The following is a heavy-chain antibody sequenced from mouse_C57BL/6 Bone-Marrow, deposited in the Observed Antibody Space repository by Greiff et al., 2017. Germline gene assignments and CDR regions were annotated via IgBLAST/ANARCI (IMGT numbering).Heavy chain of an antibody. CDR1: GYTFTGYW. V-gene: IGHV1-9*01. J-gene: IGHJ2*01. CDR2: ILPGSGST. CDR3: ASRIYYYGSSFTGDY. Sequence: VKLQESGAELMKPGASVKLSCKATGYTFTGYWIEWVKQRPGHGLEWIGEILPGSGSTNYNEKFKGKATFTADTSSNTAYMQLSSLTTEDSAIYYCASRIYYYGSSFTGDYWGQGTTLTVSS. D-gene: IGHD1-1*01.